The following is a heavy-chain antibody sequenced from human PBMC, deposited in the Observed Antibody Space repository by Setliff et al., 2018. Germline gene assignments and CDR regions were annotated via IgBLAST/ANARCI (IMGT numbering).Heavy chain of an antibody. CDR1: GGSISSHY. D-gene: IGHD3-10*01. CDR2: IYYNGNT. CDR3: ARVSYYGSFSYNYYMDV. J-gene: IGHJ6*03. V-gene: IGHV4-59*11. Sequence: SETLSLTCTVSGGSISSHYWSWIRQPPGKGLEWIGYIYYNGNTNYNPTLKSRVSISVDTSNNQFSLNLYSVTAADTAVYYCARVSYYGSFSYNYYMDVWGKGTTVTVSS.